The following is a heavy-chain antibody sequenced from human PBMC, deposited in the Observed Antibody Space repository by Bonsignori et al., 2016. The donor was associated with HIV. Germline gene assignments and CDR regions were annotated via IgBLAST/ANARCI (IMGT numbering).Heavy chain of an antibody. J-gene: IGHJ4*02. CDR2: IIPISGTA. Sequence: SVKVSCKASGGTFSSYAISWVRQAPGQGLEWMGEIIPISGTANYAQKFQGRVTITADESTSTAYMELSSLRSEDTAVFYCARDPDGIFGVVSRPYYFDYWGQGTLVTVSS. CDR1: GGTFSSYA. D-gene: IGHD3-3*01. V-gene: IGHV1-69*13. CDR3: ARDPDGIFGVVSRPYYFDY.